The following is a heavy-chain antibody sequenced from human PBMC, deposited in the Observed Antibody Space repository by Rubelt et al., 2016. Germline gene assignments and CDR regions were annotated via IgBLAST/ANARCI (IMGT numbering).Heavy chain of an antibody. D-gene: IGHD3-3*01. J-gene: IGHJ3*02. V-gene: IGHV3-15*01. Sequence: EVQLVESGGGLVKPGESLRLSCAASGLTFSNTWMSWVRQAPGKGLEWVGRIKRKSEIGATDYAAPGTGRFTISRDDSKNTLDLQMNCLKTEDTALYYCTTNFNFDIWGQGTMVTVSS. CDR1: GLTFSNTW. CDR3: TTNFNFDI. CDR2: IKRKSEIGAT.